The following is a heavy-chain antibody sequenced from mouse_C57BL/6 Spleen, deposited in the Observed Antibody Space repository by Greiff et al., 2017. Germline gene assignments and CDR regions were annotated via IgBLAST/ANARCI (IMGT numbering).Heavy chain of an antibody. J-gene: IGHJ4*01. D-gene: IGHD4-1*01. V-gene: IGHV1-64*01. CDR1: GYTFTSYW. CDR3: ARYGTGTVMDY. Sequence: QVQLKQPGAELVKPGASVKLSCKASGYTFTSYWMHWVKQRPGQGLEWIGMIHPNSGSTNYNEKFKSKATLTVDKSSSTAYMQLSSLTSEDSAVYYCARYGTGTVMDYWGLGTSVTVSS. CDR2: IHPNSGST.